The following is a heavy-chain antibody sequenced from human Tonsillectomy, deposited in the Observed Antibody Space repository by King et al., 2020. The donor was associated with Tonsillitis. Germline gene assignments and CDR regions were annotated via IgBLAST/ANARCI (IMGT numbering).Heavy chain of an antibody. J-gene: IGHJ6*02. Sequence: QLVQSGAEVRKPGSSVNVSCKASGGTFRSYGINWVRQAPGLGLEWVGRVMPTYGIANYAQNFQGRVKITADKSTSTSYMELNSLRSEDTAIYSCASAFDSTGYAYHGMDVWGQGTTVSVSS. CDR2: VMPTYGIA. CDR3: ASAFDSTGYAYHGMDV. D-gene: IGHD3-22*01. V-gene: IGHV1-69*04. CDR1: GGTFRSYG.